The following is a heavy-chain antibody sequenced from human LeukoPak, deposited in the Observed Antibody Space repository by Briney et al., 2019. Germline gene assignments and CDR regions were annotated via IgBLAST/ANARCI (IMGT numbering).Heavy chain of an antibody. Sequence: GGSLRLSCAASGFTFNNHAMNWVRQAPGKGLEWVSATSGSGDTTYYAHSVQGRFTISRDNSKYMVFLQMNSLRVDDTAVYYCAKAADWLATDYIDYWGQGTLVTVSS. V-gene: IGHV3-23*01. J-gene: IGHJ4*02. D-gene: IGHD3-9*01. CDR1: GFTFNNHA. CDR2: TSGSGDTT. CDR3: AKAADWLATDYIDY.